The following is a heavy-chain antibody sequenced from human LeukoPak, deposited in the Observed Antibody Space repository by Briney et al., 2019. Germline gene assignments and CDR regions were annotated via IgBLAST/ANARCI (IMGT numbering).Heavy chain of an antibody. CDR3: ARGPTTVTRAFDY. Sequence: SDTLSLTCTVSGGSISIYYWTWIRQPAGKGLEWIGRIYTSGSTNYNPSLRTRVTMSVDTSKNQFSLNLSSMTAADTAVYYCARGPTTVTRAFDYWGQGTLVTVSS. CDR1: GGSISIYY. J-gene: IGHJ4*02. CDR2: IYTSGST. V-gene: IGHV4-4*07. D-gene: IGHD4-17*01.